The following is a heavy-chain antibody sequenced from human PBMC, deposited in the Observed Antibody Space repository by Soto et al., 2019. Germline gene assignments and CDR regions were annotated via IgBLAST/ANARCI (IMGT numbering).Heavy chain of an antibody. J-gene: IGHJ4*02. D-gene: IGHD2-2*01. CDR3: AKGVAGSSSPFDF. Sequence: EAQLLESGGGLVQPGGSLRLSCVASGFTFSSYAMSWVRQAPGKGLEWVSGISTSGNSAYYADSVKGRLTISRDSSRNTLFLQMNSLRDDDTALYYCAKGVAGSSSPFDFWGQGTLVTVSS. CDR2: ISTSGNSA. CDR1: GFTFSSYA. V-gene: IGHV3-23*01.